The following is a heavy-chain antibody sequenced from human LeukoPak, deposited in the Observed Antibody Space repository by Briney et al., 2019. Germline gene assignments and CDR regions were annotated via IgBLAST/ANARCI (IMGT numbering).Heavy chain of an antibody. CDR3: ARERTDIVVVPAAIPGDWFDP. CDR1: GGSISSGSYY. CDR2: IYTSGST. Sequence: SQTLSLTCTVSGGSISSGSYYWSWIRQPAGKGLEWIGRIYTSGSTNYNPSLKSRVTISVDTSKNQFFLKLSSVTAADTAVYYCARERTDIVVVPAAIPGDWFDPWGQGTLVTVSS. D-gene: IGHD2-2*02. V-gene: IGHV4-61*02. J-gene: IGHJ5*02.